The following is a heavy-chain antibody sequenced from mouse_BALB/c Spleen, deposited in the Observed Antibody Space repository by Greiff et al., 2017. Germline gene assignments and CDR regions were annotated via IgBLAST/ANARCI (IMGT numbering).Heavy chain of an antibody. CDR2: ISSGGSYT. Sequence: EVQLVESGGGLVKPGGSLKLSCAASGFTFSSYTMSWVRQTPEKRLEWVATISSGGSYTYYPDSVKGRFTISRDNAKNTLYLQMSSLKSEDTAMYYCTREGYDGYYAMDYWGQGTSVTVSS. J-gene: IGHJ4*01. CDR1: GFTFSSYT. V-gene: IGHV5-6-4*01. D-gene: IGHD2-14*01. CDR3: TREGYDGYYAMDY.